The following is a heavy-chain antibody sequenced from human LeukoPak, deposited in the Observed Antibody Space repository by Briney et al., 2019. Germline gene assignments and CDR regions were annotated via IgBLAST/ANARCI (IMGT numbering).Heavy chain of an antibody. CDR1: GYTFTSYG. V-gene: IGHV1-18*01. D-gene: IGHD3-9*01. Sequence: VASVKVSCKASGYTFTSYGISWVRQAPGQGLEWMGWVSAYNGNTNYAQKLQGRVTMTTDTSTSTAYMELRSLRSDDTAVYYCARDRRGYIDWLLPFDYWGQGTLVTVSS. CDR3: ARDRRGYIDWLLPFDY. CDR2: VSAYNGNT. J-gene: IGHJ4*02.